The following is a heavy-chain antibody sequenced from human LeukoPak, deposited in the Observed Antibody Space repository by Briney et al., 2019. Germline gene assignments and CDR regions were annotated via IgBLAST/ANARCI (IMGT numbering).Heavy chain of an antibody. CDR1: GGTFSSSA. V-gene: IGHV1-69*04. CDR2: IIPALNIT. D-gene: IGHD5-18*01. Sequence: SVKVSFKTSGGTFSSSAITWVRQAPGQGLEWMGRIIPALNITSYAQKFQGRVTITADTSTSTAYMELSSLRSEETAVYYCARDQGLTAPPPYGLDVWGQGTTVTVSS. J-gene: IGHJ6*02. CDR3: ARDQGLTAPPPYGLDV.